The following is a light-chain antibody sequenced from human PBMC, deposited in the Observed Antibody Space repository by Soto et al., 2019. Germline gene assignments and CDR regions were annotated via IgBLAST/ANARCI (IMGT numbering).Light chain of an antibody. Sequence: DIQMTQSPPSLSASVGDRVTITCRASQSIIRSLNWYQHKPGKAPKILISSASKLQTGVPSRFSGSGSGTDFTLTISSLKPEDFATYYCQHSHNTPLYTFGQGTTLEIK. CDR3: QHSHNTPLYT. CDR1: QSIIRS. CDR2: SAS. V-gene: IGKV1-39*01. J-gene: IGKJ2*01.